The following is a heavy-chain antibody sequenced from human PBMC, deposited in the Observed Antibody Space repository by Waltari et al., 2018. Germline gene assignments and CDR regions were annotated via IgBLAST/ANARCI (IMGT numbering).Heavy chain of an antibody. CDR2: IIPIFGTA. D-gene: IGHD2-2*02. V-gene: IGHV1-69*01. Sequence: QVQLVQSGAEVKKPGSSVKVSCKASGGTFSSYAISWVRQAPGQGLEGMGGIIPIFGTANYAQKFQGRVTITADESTSTAYMELSSLRSEDTAVYYCARASYCSSTSCYILYYYYGMDVWGQGTTVTVSS. J-gene: IGHJ6*02. CDR1: GGTFSSYA. CDR3: ARASYCSSTSCYILYYYYGMDV.